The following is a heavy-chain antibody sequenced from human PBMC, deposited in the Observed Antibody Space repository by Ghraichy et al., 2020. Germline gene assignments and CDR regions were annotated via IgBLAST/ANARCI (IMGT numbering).Heavy chain of an antibody. V-gene: IGHV3-74*01. CDR2: INSAGSST. J-gene: IGHJ4*02. D-gene: IGHD6-19*01. Sequence: GGSLRLSCVASGFTFSSYWMHWVRQAPGKGLVWVSRINSAGSSTSYADSVKGRFTISRDNAKNTLYLQMNSLRAEDTAVYYCVRAVEMGSSDSYVEIDYWGQGTLVTVSS. CDR1: GFTFSSYW. CDR3: VRAVEMGSSDSYVEIDY.